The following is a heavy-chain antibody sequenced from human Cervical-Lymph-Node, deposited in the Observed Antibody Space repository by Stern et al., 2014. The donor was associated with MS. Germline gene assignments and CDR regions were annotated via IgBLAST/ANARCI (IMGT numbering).Heavy chain of an antibody. CDR3: ALLRIYYVF. Sequence: VQLVESGSEVKKPGSSVKVSCKSSGETFSNYALSWGRKAPGQGLEWVGGPIPFFGAQRYGQEVTGRVKITTEEYTGTAFMELSNLTSDDTAVYYCALLRIYYVFCGQGTLISVSS. V-gene: IGHV1-69*01. J-gene: IGHJ4*02. CDR1: GETFSNYA. CDR2: PIPFFGAQ. D-gene: IGHD3-22*01.